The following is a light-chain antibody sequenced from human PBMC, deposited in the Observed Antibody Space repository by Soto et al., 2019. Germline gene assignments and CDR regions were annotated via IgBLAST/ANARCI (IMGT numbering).Light chain of an antibody. Sequence: QSALTQSASVSASPGQSITISYIGTNNDVGNYNLVSWYQHHPGKAPQVMIYEVNQRPSGVSNRFSGSKSGNTASLTISGLQAEDEADYYCCSYARSGAWVFGGGTKLTVL. V-gene: IGLV2-23*02. CDR2: EVN. CDR3: CSYARSGAWV. J-gene: IGLJ3*02. CDR1: NNDVGNYNL.